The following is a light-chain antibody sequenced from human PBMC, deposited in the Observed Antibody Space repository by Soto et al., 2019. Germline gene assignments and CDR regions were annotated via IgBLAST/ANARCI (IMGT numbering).Light chain of an antibody. J-gene: IGKJ1*01. CDR3: QHYSSYSEA. V-gene: IGKV1-5*03. CDR2: KAS. CDR1: QTISSW. Sequence: DIQMTQSPSTLSGSVGDRVTITCRASQTISSWLAWYQQKPGKAPKLLIYKASSLRSGVPSRFSGSGSGTEFTLTSSSLQPDDFATYCSQHYSSYSEAFGQGTKVELK.